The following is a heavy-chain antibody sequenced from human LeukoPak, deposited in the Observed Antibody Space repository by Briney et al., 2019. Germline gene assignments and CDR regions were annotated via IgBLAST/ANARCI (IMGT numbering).Heavy chain of an antibody. CDR3: ARGPRSSSTIYYYYYYMDV. J-gene: IGHJ6*03. CDR1: GGSFSGYY. D-gene: IGHD6-6*01. Sequence: LETLSLTCAVYGGSFSGYYWSWIRQPPGKGLEWIGEINHSGSTNYKPSLKSRVTISVDTSKNQFSLKLSSVTAADTAVYYCARGPRSSSTIYYYYYYMDVWGKGTTVTVSS. CDR2: INHSGST. V-gene: IGHV4-34*01.